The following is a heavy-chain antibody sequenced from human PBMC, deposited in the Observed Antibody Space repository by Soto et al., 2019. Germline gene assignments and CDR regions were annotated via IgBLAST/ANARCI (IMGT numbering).Heavy chain of an antibody. CDR1: GGSISSDY. Sequence: KSSETLSLTCTVSGGSISSDYWSWIRQTPGKGLEWIGYIYFTGTTNYNPSLKSRVTISIDMSKNHFSLKLRSVTAADTAVYYCAREGIRSNVYDTWGQGTLVTVSS. V-gene: IGHV4-59*01. J-gene: IGHJ5*02. D-gene: IGHD1-20*01. CDR2: IYFTGTT. CDR3: AREGIRSNVYDT.